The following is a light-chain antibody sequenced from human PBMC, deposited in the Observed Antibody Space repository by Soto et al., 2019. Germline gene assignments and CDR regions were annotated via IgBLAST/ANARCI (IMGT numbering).Light chain of an antibody. CDR1: QSVSSSY. CDR2: DAS. CDR3: QLYDSSSWT. V-gene: IGKV3-20*01. Sequence: DIVLTQSPGTLSLSPGERATLSCRASQSVSSSYLAWYQQKPGQAPRLLIYDASRRATGIPARFSGSGSGADFTLTISRLETEDFAVYYCQLYDSSSWTFGQGTKVDIK. J-gene: IGKJ1*01.